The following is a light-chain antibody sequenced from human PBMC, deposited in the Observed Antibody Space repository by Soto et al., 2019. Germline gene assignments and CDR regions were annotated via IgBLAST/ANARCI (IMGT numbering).Light chain of an antibody. J-gene: IGKJ1*01. CDR3: XXXSXXXXXWT. CDR2: GAS. V-gene: IGKV3-20*01. Sequence: EIVLTQSPGTLSLSPGERATLSCRASQSVASRNLAWYQQKSGQAPGLLIYGASSRAIHTPDRFSGSGSGTDFTLTISGLEPEDFAVYYXXXXSXXXXXWTFXQGTKVDIK. CDR1: QSVASRN.